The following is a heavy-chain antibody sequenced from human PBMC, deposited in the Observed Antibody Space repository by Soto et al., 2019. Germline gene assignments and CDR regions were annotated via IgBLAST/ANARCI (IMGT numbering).Heavy chain of an antibody. D-gene: IGHD6-13*01. J-gene: IGHJ5*02. V-gene: IGHV4-39*01. CDR1: GGSISSSSYY. CDR3: ARHQSHSSSYVGP. Sequence: QLQLQESGPGLVKPSETLSLTCTVSGGSISSSSYYWGWIRQPPGKGLEWIGSIYYSGSTYYNPSLKSRVPISVATSKNQFSLKLSSVTAADTAVYYCARHQSHSSSYVGPWGQGTLVTVSS. CDR2: IYYSGST.